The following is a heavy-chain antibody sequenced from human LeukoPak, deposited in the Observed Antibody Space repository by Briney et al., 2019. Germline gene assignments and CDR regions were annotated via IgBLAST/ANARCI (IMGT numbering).Heavy chain of an antibody. CDR2: IIPILGIA. V-gene: IGHV1-69*04. CDR3: ARIPTRNTIFWSNAFDI. D-gene: IGHD3-9*01. J-gene: IGHJ3*02. Sequence: ASVKVSCKASGGTFSSYAISWVRQAPGQGLEWMGRIIPILGIANYAQKFQGRVMITADKSTSTAYMELSSLRSEDTAVYYCARIPTRNTIFWSNAFDIWGQGTMVTVSS. CDR1: GGTFSSYA.